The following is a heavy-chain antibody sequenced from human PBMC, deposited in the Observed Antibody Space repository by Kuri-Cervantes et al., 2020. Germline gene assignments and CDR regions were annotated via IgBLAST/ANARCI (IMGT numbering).Heavy chain of an antibody. CDR2: ISSSGSTI. J-gene: IGHJ4*02. D-gene: IGHD5-18*01. CDR1: GFTFSDYC. Sequence: GESLKISCAASGFTFSDYCMSWIRQAPGKGLEWVSYISSSGSTIYYADSVKGRFTISRDNAKNSLYLQMNSLRDEDTAVYYCARVQGDTAIEFDYWAREPWSPSPQ. CDR3: ARVQGDTAIEFDY. V-gene: IGHV3-11*04.